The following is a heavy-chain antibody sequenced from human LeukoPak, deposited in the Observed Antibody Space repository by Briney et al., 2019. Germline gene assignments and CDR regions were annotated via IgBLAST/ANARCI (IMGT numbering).Heavy chain of an antibody. Sequence: ASVKVSRKASGFTFTGHYMHWVRQAPGQGLEWMGWVNPNTGGTKYAQMFQGRVTMTRDTSFTTAYMELSWLTSDDTAVYYCARDSYGGNWSLGYWGQGTLVTVSS. D-gene: IGHD4-23*01. CDR2: VNPNTGGT. J-gene: IGHJ4*02. V-gene: IGHV1-2*02. CDR1: GFTFTGHY. CDR3: ARDSYGGNWSLGY.